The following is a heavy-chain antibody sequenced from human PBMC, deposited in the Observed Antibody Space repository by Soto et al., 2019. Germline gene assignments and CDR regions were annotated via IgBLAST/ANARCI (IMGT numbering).Heavy chain of an antibody. CDR3: ARRPSSGLGINWYFDL. CDR2: IIPIFGTA. V-gene: IGHV1-69*01. D-gene: IGHD6-19*01. Sequence: QVQLVQSGAEVKKPGSSVKVSCKTSGGTFSSYAISWVRQAPGQGLEWMGGIIPIFGTANYAQKFQGRVTITADESTSTAYMELSSLRSEDTAVYYCARRPSSGLGINWYFDLWGRGTLVTVSS. CDR1: GGTFSSYA. J-gene: IGHJ2*01.